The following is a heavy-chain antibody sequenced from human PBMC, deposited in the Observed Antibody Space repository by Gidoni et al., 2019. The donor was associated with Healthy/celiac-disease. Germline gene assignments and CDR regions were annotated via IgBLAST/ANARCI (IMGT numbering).Heavy chain of an antibody. D-gene: IGHD3-10*01. CDR3: ASRITMVRGVDY. J-gene: IGHJ4*02. V-gene: IGHV3-23*01. CDR2: ISGSGGST. Sequence: EVQLLESGGGLVQPGGSLRLSCAASGFTFSSYAMSWVRQAPGKGLEWVSAISGSGGSTYYADSVKGRFTISRDNSKNTLYLQMNSLRAEDTAVYYCASRITMVRGVDYWGQGTLVTVSS. CDR1: GFTFSSYA.